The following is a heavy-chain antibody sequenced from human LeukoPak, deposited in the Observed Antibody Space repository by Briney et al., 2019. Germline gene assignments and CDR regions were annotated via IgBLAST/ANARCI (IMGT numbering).Heavy chain of an antibody. J-gene: IGHJ5*02. CDR2: IYTSGST. V-gene: IGHV4-61*02. CDR1: GGSISSGSYY. D-gene: IGHD2-8*01. Sequence: PSQTLSLTCTVSGGSISSGSYYWSWIRQPAGKGLEWIGRIYTSGSTNYNPSLKSRVTMSVDTSKNQFSLKLSSVTAADTAVYYCARRPGYCPNGVCYKRNWFDPWGQGTLVTVSS. CDR3: ARRPGYCPNGVCYKRNWFDP.